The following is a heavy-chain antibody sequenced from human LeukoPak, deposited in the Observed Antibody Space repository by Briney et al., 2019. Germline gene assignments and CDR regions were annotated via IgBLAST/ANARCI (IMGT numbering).Heavy chain of an antibody. Sequence: GGSLRLSCAASGFTVSTDDFMICVRQAPGKGLEWVSMIHTGDRTFYAASVEGRFTISRDTSKNAVYLQMNSLRADDTAVYYCANRGLWGQGTLVTVSS. CDR2: IHTGDRT. J-gene: IGHJ4*02. V-gene: IGHV3-53*01. CDR1: GFTVSTDD. CDR3: ANRGL.